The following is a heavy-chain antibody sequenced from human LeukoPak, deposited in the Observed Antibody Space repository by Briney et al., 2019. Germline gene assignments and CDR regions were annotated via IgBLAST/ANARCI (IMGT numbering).Heavy chain of an antibody. CDR3: ARDGMVRGVIRY. V-gene: IGHV4-39*02. J-gene: IGHJ4*02. CDR1: GGSISSSSYY. Sequence: SETPSLTYTVSGGSISSSSYYWSWIRQPPGKGLEWIGSIYYSGSTYYTPSLKSRITISVDTSKNQFSLKLSSVTAADTAVYYCARDGMVRGVIRYWGQGTLVTVSS. D-gene: IGHD3-10*01. CDR2: IYYSGST.